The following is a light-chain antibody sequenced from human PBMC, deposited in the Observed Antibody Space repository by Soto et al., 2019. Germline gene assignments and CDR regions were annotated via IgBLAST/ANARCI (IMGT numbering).Light chain of an antibody. CDR3: QAWDSSTVVV. CDR1: KLGDKY. CDR2: QDS. V-gene: IGLV3-1*01. Sequence: SYELTQPPSVSVSPGXXAXXXXSGDKLGDKYACWYQQKPGQSPVLVIYQDSKRPSGIPERFSGSNSGNTATLTISGTQAMDEADYYCQAWDSSTVVVFGGGTKVTVL. J-gene: IGLJ2*01.